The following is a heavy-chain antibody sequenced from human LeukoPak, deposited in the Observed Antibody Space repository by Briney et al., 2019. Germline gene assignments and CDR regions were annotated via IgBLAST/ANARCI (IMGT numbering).Heavy chain of an antibody. CDR3: ASAKWYYYDTSDYQTPDVRSGVDY. Sequence: PGGSLRLSCAASGFTFSSYGMHWVRQAPGKGLEWVAFIRYDGSNKYYADSVKGRFTISRDNSKNTLYLQMNSLRAEDTAVYYCASAKWYYYDTSDYQTPDVRSGVDYWGQGTLVNVA. V-gene: IGHV3-30*02. CDR2: IRYDGSNK. J-gene: IGHJ4*02. D-gene: IGHD3-22*01. CDR1: GFTFSSYG.